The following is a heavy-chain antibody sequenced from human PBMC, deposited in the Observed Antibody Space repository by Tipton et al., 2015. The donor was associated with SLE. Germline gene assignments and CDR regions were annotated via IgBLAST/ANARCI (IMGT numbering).Heavy chain of an antibody. V-gene: IGHV4-59*12. CDR1: GGSISSYY. CDR2: IYYSGST. Sequence: LRLSCTVSGGSISSYYWSWIRQPPGKGLEWIGYIYYSGSTNYNPSLKSRVTISVDTSKNQFSLKLSSVTAADTAAYYCARGKDIVVARDAFDIWGQGTMVTVSS. D-gene: IGHD2-15*01. J-gene: IGHJ3*02. CDR3: ARGKDIVVARDAFDI.